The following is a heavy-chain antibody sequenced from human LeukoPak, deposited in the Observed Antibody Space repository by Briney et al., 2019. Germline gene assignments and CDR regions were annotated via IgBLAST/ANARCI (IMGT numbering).Heavy chain of an antibody. J-gene: IGHJ4*02. V-gene: IGHV3-30*03. CDR3: AREGGYYFDH. Sequence: PGGSLRLSCAASGFTFGSYGMHWVRQAPGKGLEWVAFISYDRSGTYYADSVKGRFSISRDNSKNTVYLQMNSLRTEDRAVYYCAREGGYYFDHWGQGTLVTVSS. CDR2: ISYDRSGT. D-gene: IGHD6-25*01. CDR1: GFTFGSYG.